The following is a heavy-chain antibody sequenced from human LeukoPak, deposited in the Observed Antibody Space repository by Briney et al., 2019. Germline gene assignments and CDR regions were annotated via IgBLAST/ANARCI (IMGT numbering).Heavy chain of an antibody. Sequence: PGGSLRLSCAASGFTFTNYWMSWVRQAPGKGLEWVANIKQDGSEEYYVDSVRGRFTISRDNAKNSLYLQMNSLRAEDTAMYYCSNGIYSSSYWGQGTLVTVSS. CDR3: SNGIYSSSY. CDR2: IKQDGSEE. D-gene: IGHD6-6*01. CDR1: GFTFTNYW. V-gene: IGHV3-7*01. J-gene: IGHJ4*02.